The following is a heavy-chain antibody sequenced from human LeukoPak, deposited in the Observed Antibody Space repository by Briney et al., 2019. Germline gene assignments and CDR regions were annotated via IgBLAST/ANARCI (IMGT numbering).Heavy chain of an antibody. CDR1: GFTFSTYA. CDR2: ISGSGLST. CDR3: AKDPRGGYINGNSLNY. D-gene: IGHD4-23*01. V-gene: IGHV3-23*01. J-gene: IGHJ4*02. Sequence: PGGSLRLSCAASGFTFSTYAMSWVRQAPGKGLEWVSGISGSGLSTSYADSVKGRFTISRDNSKNTLYLQMNSLRAEDTAVYYWAKDPRGGYINGNSLNYGGQETRVTVPS.